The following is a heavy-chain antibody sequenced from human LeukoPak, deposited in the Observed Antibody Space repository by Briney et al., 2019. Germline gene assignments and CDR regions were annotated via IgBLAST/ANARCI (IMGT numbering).Heavy chain of an antibody. V-gene: IGHV3-48*01. J-gene: IGHJ4*02. CDR1: GFTFSSHA. Sequence: GGSLRLSCAASGFTFSSHAMSWVRQAPGKGLEWVSYISSSSSTIYYADPVKGRFTISRDNAKNSLYLQLNSLRAEDTAVYYCARDLENTAMAYGGYYFDYWGQGTLVTVSS. CDR2: ISSSSSTI. CDR3: ARDLENTAMAYGGYYFDY. D-gene: IGHD5-18*01.